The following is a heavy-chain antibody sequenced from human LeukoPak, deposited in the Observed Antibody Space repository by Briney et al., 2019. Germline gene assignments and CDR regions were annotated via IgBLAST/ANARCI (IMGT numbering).Heavy chain of an antibody. Sequence: PGGSLRLSCSASGFTFSRYTMHWVRQAPGKGLEWVALLAYDETFRYYADSVKGRFTISRDTAKTTLGLQMNSLTTEDTALYYCAREADGFDIWGQGTMVTVSS. CDR2: LAYDETFR. J-gene: IGHJ3*02. CDR1: GFTFSRYT. V-gene: IGHV3-30*01. CDR3: AREADGFDI.